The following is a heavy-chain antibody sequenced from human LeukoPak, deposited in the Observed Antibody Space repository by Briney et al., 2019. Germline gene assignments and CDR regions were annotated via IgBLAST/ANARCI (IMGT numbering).Heavy chain of an antibody. CDR1: GGSISSYY. D-gene: IGHD6-19*01. CDR2: IYTSGST. J-gene: IGHJ6*02. Sequence: PSETLSLTCTVSGGSISSYYWSWLRQPAGKGLEWIGRIYTSGSTNYNPSLKSRVTMSVDTSKNQFSLKLSSVTAADTAVYYCARDLPYSSGWYGYYYYYYGMDVWGQGTTVTVSS. V-gene: IGHV4-4*07. CDR3: ARDLPYSSGWYGYYYYYYGMDV.